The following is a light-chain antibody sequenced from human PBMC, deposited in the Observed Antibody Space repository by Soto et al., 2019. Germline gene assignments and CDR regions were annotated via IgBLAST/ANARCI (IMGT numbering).Light chain of an antibody. CDR1: QSVSSF. CDR3: QQRSNWPLT. V-gene: IGKV3-11*01. CDR2: DAS. J-gene: IGKJ4*01. Sequence: EIVLTQSPATLSLSLGERATLSCRASQSVSSFLAWYQQKPGQAPRLLIYDASNKATGIPARFSGSGSGTDFTLTINSLEPEDFAVYYCQQRSNWPLTFGGGTKVDIK.